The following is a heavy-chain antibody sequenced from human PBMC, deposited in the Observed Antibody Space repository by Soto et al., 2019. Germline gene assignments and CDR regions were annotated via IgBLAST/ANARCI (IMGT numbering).Heavy chain of an antibody. D-gene: IGHD3-22*01. CDR1: GGSFSGYY. V-gene: IGHV4-34*01. J-gene: IGHJ4*02. Sequence: SETLSLTCAVYGGSFSGYYWSWIRQPPGKGLEWIGEIDHSGSTNYNPSLKSRVTISVDTSKNQFSLKLSSVTAADTAVYYCASSSGYYYGVLDYFDYWGQGTLVTVSS. CDR3: ASSSGYYYGVLDYFDY. CDR2: IDHSGST.